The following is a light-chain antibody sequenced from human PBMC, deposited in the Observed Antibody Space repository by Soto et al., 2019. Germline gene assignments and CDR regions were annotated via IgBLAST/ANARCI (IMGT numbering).Light chain of an antibody. V-gene: IGLV2-8*01. Sequence: QSALTQPPSASGSPGQSVTISCTGTSSDVGAYNSVSWYQQPPGKAPQLMIYEVSNRPSGVPDRFSGSKSGNTASLTISGLQAEDEADYYCSSYVSNNMCVFGPGTKLTVL. CDR3: SSYVSNNMCV. J-gene: IGLJ1*01. CDR2: EVS. CDR1: SSDVGAYNS.